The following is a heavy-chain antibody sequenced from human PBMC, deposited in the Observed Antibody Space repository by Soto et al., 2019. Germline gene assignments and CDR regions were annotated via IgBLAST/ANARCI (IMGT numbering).Heavy chain of an antibody. CDR3: ARRTSGYFGY. CDR2: ILSDYNT. Sequence: EVQLLESGGGLVQPGGSLTLSCAASGFTFSDYTMSWVRQAPGKVLECISVILSDYNTYYAGSVRGRFTISRDNSKNTLYLDMNSLRAEDTAVYYCARRTSGYFGYWGQGALVTVSS. V-gene: IGHV3-23*03. CDR1: GFTFSDYT. D-gene: IGHD6-19*01. J-gene: IGHJ4*02.